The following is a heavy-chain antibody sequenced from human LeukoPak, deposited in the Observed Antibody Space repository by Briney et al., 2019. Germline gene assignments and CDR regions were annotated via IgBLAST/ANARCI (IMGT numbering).Heavy chain of an antibody. CDR3: ARDDHPYSSGWYGVDY. CDR1: GFTFSSYG. CDR2: IRYDGSNK. Sequence: ESGGGVVQPGRPVRLSCAASGFTFSSYGMHWVREAPGKGLEGVAVIRYDGSNKYYADSVKGRFTISRDNSKNTLYLQMNSLRAEDTSVYYCARDDHPYSSGWYGVDYWGQGTLVTVSS. V-gene: IGHV3-33*01. D-gene: IGHD6-19*01. J-gene: IGHJ4*02.